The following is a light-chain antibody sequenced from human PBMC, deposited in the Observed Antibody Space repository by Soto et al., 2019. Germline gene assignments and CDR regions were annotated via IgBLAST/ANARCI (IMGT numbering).Light chain of an antibody. Sequence: EIVMTQSPATLSVSPGERATLSCRASQSVNSNLVWYQQKPGQAPRLLIYGASTRATGIPARFSGSGSGTEFTLTISSLQSEDFAVYYCQQYDNWPPYTFGQGTKVETK. CDR1: QSVNSN. CDR3: QQYDNWPPYT. V-gene: IGKV3-15*01. CDR2: GAS. J-gene: IGKJ2*01.